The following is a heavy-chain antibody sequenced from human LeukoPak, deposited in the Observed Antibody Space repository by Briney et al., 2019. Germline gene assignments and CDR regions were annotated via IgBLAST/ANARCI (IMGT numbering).Heavy chain of an antibody. J-gene: IGHJ4*02. CDR1: GFTFSSYW. Sequence: GGSLRLSCAASGFTFSSYWMHWVRQAPGKGLVWVSRINSDGSSTSYADSVKGRFTISRDNAKNSLYLQMNSLRAEDTAVYYCATGYDFWSGYALDYWGQGTLVTVSS. CDR2: INSDGSST. V-gene: IGHV3-74*01. D-gene: IGHD3-3*01. CDR3: ATGYDFWSGYALDY.